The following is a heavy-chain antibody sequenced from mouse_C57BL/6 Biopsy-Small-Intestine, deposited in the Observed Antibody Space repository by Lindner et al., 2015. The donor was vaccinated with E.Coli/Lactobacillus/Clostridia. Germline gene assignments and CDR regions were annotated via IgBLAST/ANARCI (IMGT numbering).Heavy chain of an antibody. Sequence: SVKVSCKASGVTFSNYAITWVRQAPGQGLEWMGGVIPVLGIANYAQKFQGRVTITADKSTNTAYMELSSLRSEDTATYYCARVSTDYYYSMDVWGQGTTVTVSS. V-gene: IGHV1-55*01. CDR2: VIPVLGIA. CDR3: ARVSTDYYYSMDV. D-gene: IGHD1-1*01. J-gene: IGHJ1*01. CDR1: GVTFSNYA.